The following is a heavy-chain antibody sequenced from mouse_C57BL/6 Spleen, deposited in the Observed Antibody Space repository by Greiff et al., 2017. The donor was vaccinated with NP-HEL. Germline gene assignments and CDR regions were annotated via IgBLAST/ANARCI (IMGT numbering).Heavy chain of an antibody. D-gene: IGHD2-4*01. V-gene: IGHV1-55*01. CDR1: GYTFTSYW. Sequence: QVQLQQPGAELVKPGASVKMSCKASGYTFTSYWITWVKQRPGQGLEWIGDIYPGSGSTNYNEKFKSKATLTVDTSSSTAYMQLSSLTSEDSAVYYCARGISSDYDPGYWGQGTTLTVSS. CDR3: ARGISSDYDPGY. J-gene: IGHJ2*01. CDR2: IYPGSGST.